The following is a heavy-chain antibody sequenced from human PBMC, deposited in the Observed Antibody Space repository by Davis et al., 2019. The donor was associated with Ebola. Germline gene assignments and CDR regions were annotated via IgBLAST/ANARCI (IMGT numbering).Heavy chain of an antibody. CDR1: GYTFTSCA. J-gene: IGHJ4*02. CDR3: VREIFGHFDY. D-gene: IGHD2-15*01. CDR2: ISAYNGNT. Sequence: ASVKVSCKASGYTFTSCAMHWVRQAPGQRLEWMGWISAYNGNTKYAEKLQDRVTMTTDTSTSTAYMELRSLRSDDTAVYYCVREIFGHFDYWGQGTLVTVSS. V-gene: IGHV1-18*01.